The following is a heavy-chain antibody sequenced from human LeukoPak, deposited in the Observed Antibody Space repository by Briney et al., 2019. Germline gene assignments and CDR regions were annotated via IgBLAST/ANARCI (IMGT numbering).Heavy chain of an antibody. CDR2: INHSGST. CDR3: ARGLGTWFVDY. J-gene: IGHJ4*02. Sequence: PSETLSLTCAVYGGSFSGYYWSWIRQPPGKGLEWIGEINHSGSTNYNPSLKSRVTISVDTSKNQFSLRLSSVTAADTAVYYCARGLGTWFVDYWGQGTLVTVSS. D-gene: IGHD3-10*01. CDR1: GGSFSGYY. V-gene: IGHV4-34*01.